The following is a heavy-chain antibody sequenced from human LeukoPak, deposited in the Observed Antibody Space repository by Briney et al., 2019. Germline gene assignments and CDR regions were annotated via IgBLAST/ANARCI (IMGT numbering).Heavy chain of an antibody. Sequence: PGGSLRLSCAASGFTFSSYGMHWVRQAPGKGLEWVAVILYDGSNKYYADSVKGRFTISRDNSKNTLYLQMNSLRAEDTAVYYCAKDLMITFGGAIAPDYWGQGTLVTVSS. D-gene: IGHD3-16*02. CDR2: ILYDGSNK. J-gene: IGHJ4*02. CDR3: AKDLMITFGGAIAPDY. CDR1: GFTFSSYG. V-gene: IGHV3-30*18.